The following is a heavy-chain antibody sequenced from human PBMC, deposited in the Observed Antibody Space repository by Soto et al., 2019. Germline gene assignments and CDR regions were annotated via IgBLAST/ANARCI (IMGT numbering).Heavy chain of an antibody. J-gene: IGHJ4*02. CDR2: ISGSGGST. CDR3: AKGFGPVNDVGIRYFDRLFDC. CDR1: GFTFSSYA. V-gene: IGHV3-23*01. D-gene: IGHD3-9*01. Sequence: GGSLRLSCAASGFTFSSYAMSWVRQAPGKGLEWVSAISGSGGSTYYADSVKGRFTISRDNSKNTLYLQMNSLRAEDTAVYYCAKGFGPVNDVGIRYFDRLFDCWGQGTLVTVSS.